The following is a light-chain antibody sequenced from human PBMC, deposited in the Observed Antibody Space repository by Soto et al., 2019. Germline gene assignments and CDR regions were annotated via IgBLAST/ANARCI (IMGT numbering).Light chain of an antibody. CDR3: ISYTGSSTSYV. V-gene: IGLV2-14*01. Sequence: QSALTEPASVSGAPGQSITISCSGTRSDIGSYNYVAWYQQFPGKTPKILIYGVSNRPSGVSSRFSGSKSCNTASLTISGLQAEDEADYYCISYTGSSTSYVFGSGPKVTVL. CDR2: GVS. J-gene: IGLJ1*01. CDR1: RSDIGSYNY.